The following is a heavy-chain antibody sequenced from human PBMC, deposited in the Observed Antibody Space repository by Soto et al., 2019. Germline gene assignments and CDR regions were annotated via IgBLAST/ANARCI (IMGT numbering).Heavy chain of an antibody. J-gene: IGHJ6*03. Sequence: GGSLRLSCAASGFTVSSNYMSWVRQAPGKGLEWVSVIYSGGSTYYADSVKGRFTISRHNSKNTLYLQMNSLRAEDTAVYYCAREGVVPAAMPGYYYYYMDVWGKGTTVTVSS. D-gene: IGHD2-2*01. CDR3: AREGVVPAAMPGYYYYYMDV. CDR2: IYSGGST. V-gene: IGHV3-53*04. CDR1: GFTVSSNY.